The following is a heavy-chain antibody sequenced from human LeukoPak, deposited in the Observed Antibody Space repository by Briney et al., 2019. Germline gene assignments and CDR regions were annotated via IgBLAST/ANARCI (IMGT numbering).Heavy chain of an antibody. Sequence: PGRSLRLSCAASGFTFSSYAMHWVRQAPGKGLEWVAVISYDGSNKYYADSVKGRFTISRDNSKNTLYLQMNSLRAEDTAVCYCARDFYDFWSGYYHYYYYYGMDVWGQGTTVTVSS. CDR2: ISYDGSNK. J-gene: IGHJ6*02. CDR1: GFTFSSYA. D-gene: IGHD3-3*01. CDR3: ARDFYDFWSGYYHYYYYYGMDV. V-gene: IGHV3-30-3*01.